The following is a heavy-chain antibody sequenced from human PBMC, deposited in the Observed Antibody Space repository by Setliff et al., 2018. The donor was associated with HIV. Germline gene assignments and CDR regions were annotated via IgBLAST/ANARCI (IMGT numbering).Heavy chain of an antibody. CDR3: ARLPARITTAGYYYYYVDI. Sequence: KASETLSLTCTVSGGSISSTSYYWGWIRQPPGKGLEWIGIIFDSGSTYYNPSLRGRVTISVDTSKSQFSLRLSSVTAADTAVYYCARLPARITTAGYYYYYVDIWGKGTTVTVSS. CDR2: IFDSGST. J-gene: IGHJ6*03. CDR1: GGSISSTSYY. D-gene: IGHD6-25*01. V-gene: IGHV4-39*01.